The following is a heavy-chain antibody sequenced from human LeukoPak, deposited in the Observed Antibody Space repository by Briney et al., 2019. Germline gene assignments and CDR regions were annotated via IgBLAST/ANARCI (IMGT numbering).Heavy chain of an antibody. D-gene: IGHD6-13*01. CDR2: IYPGDSDT. J-gene: IGHJ4*02. CDR1: GYSFTSYW. V-gene: IGHV5-51*01. Sequence: GESLKISCKGSGYSFTSYWIGWVRQMPGKGLEWMGIIYPGDSDTRYSPSFQGQVTISADKSISTAYLQWSSLKASDTAMYYCARPAEAAAFREYYFDYWGQGTLVTVSS. CDR3: ARPAEAAAFREYYFDY.